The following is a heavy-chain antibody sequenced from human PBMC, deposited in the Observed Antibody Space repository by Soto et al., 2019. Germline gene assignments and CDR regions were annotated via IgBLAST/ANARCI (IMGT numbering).Heavy chain of an antibody. CDR3: ARDGDYDFWSGSSYYYYYMDV. D-gene: IGHD3-3*01. CDR1: GYTFTTYA. CDR2: INAGNGNT. V-gene: IGHV1-3*01. J-gene: IGHJ6*03. Sequence: ASVKVSCKASGYTFTTYAMHWVRQAPGQRLQWMGWINAGNGNTKYSQKFQGRVTITRDTSASTAYMELSSLRSEDTAVYYCARDGDYDFWSGSSYYYYYMDVWGKGTTVTVSS.